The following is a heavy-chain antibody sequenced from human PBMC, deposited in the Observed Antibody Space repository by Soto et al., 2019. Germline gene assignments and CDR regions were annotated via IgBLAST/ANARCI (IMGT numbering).Heavy chain of an antibody. J-gene: IGHJ4*01. Sequence: PGGSLRLSCAASGFTFSSYGMHWVRQAPGKGLEWVVVIWYDGTDKYYVDSVKGRFTISRENSKNTLYLQMDSLRAEDTAVYYCARGRGYCSGGSCYYFDYWGHGTLVTV. CDR2: IWYDGTDK. CDR3: ARGRGYCSGGSCYYFDY. D-gene: IGHD2-15*01. V-gene: IGHV3-33*01. CDR1: GFTFSSYG.